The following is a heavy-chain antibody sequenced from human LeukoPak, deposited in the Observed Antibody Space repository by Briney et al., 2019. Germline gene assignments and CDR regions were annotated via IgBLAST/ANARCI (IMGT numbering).Heavy chain of an antibody. J-gene: IGHJ3*02. CDR1: GGSISSYY. Sequence: PSETLSLTCTVSGGSISSYYWSWIRQPPGKGLEWIGYIYYSGSTNYNPSLKSRVTISVDTSKNQFSLKLSSVTAADTAVYYCARDSGSSGRRVKDAFDIWGQGTMVTVSS. V-gene: IGHV4-59*01. CDR3: ARDSGSSGRRVKDAFDI. D-gene: IGHD3-22*01. CDR2: IYYSGST.